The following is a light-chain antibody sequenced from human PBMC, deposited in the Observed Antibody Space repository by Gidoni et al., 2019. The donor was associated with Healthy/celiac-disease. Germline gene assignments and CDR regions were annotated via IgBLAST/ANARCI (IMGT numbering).Light chain of an antibody. J-gene: IGLJ3*02. V-gene: IGLV2-14*03. CDR2: DVS. CDR3: SSYTSSSTLV. CDR1: SSDVGGYNY. Sequence: SVSGSPGQSITISCTGTSSDVGGYNYVSWYQQHPGKAPKLMIYDVSNRPSGVSNRFSGSKSGNTASLTISGLQAEDEADYYCSSYTSSSTLVFGGGTKLTVL.